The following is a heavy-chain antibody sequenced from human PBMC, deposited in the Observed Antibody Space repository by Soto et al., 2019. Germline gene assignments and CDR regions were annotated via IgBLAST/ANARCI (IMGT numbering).Heavy chain of an antibody. J-gene: IGHJ4*02. D-gene: IGHD6-19*01. CDR1: GFTFSSYA. CDR2: ISGSGGST. V-gene: IGHV3-23*01. CDR3: TRRFSDGWYSDY. Sequence: TGGSLRLSCAASGFTFSSYAMSWVRQAPGKGLEWVSAISGSGGSTYYADSVKGRFTISRDNSKNTLYLQMNSLRAEDTAVYYCTRRFSDGWYSDYWGQGTLVTVSS.